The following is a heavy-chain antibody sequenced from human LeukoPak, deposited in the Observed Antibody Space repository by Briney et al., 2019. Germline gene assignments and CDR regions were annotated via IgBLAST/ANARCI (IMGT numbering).Heavy chain of an antibody. J-gene: IGHJ3*02. V-gene: IGHV1-2*02. CDR1: GYTFTGYY. D-gene: IGHD3-3*01. CDR2: INPNSGGT. CDR3: ARDRSRTIFGTSTFDAFDI. Sequence: ASVKVSCKASGYTFTGYYMHWVRQAPRQGLEWMGWINPNSGGTNYAQKFQGRVTMTRDTSISTAYMELSRLRSDDTAVYYCARDRSRTIFGTSTFDAFDIWGQGTMVTVSS.